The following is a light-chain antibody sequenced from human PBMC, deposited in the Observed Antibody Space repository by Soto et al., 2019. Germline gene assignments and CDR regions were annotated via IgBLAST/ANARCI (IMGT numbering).Light chain of an antibody. CDR1: QSVDSWF. CDR3: QQYDSSRT. V-gene: IGKV3-20*01. CDR2: GSS. Sequence: EIVLTQSPGTLSLSPGERVTLSCRASQSVDSWFLAWYQQKPGQAHRLLVYGSSIRATGIPDRFSGSGSGTDFTLSIRRLAPEDVAVYYCQQYDSSRTFGQGTKVEMK. J-gene: IGKJ1*01.